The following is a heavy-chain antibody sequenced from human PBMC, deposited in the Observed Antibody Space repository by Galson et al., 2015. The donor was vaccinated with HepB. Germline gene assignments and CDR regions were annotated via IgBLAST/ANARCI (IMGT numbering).Heavy chain of an antibody. CDR3: ARESVRFLEWSLNWFDP. CDR1: GYTFTSYA. Sequence: SVKVSCKASGYTFTSYAMHWVRQAPGQRLEWMGWINAGNGNTKYSQKFQGRVTITRDTSASTAYMELSSLRSEDTAVYYCARESVRFLEWSLNWFDPWGQGTLVTVSS. CDR2: INAGNGNT. V-gene: IGHV1-3*01. J-gene: IGHJ5*02. D-gene: IGHD3-3*01.